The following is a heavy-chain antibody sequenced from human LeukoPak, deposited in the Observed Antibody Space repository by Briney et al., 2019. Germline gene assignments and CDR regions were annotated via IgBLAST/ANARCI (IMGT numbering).Heavy chain of an antibody. CDR2: IYHSGST. J-gene: IGHJ4*02. CDR3: ASFCSSTSCSLDY. Sequence: SETLSLTCTVSGGSISSGGYYWSWIRQPPGKGLEWIGYIYHSGSTYYNPSLKSRVTISVDRSKNQFSLKLSSVTAADTAVYYCASFCSSTSCSLDYWGQGTLVTVPS. CDR1: GGSISSGGYY. V-gene: IGHV4-30-2*01. D-gene: IGHD2-2*01.